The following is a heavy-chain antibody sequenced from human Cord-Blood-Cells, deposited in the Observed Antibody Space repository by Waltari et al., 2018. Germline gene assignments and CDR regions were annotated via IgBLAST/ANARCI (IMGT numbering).Heavy chain of an antibody. CDR2: ISYDGSNK. CDR1: GFTFSSYA. V-gene: IGHV3-30-3*01. Sequence: QVQLVESGGGVVQPGRSLRLSCAASGFTFSSYAMHWVRQAPGKGLEWVAVISYDGSNKYYADSVKGRFTISRDNSKNTLYLQMNSLRAEDTAVYYCAKGTLRFLEFDYWGQGTLVTVSS. CDR3: AKGTLRFLEFDY. J-gene: IGHJ4*02. D-gene: IGHD3-3*01.